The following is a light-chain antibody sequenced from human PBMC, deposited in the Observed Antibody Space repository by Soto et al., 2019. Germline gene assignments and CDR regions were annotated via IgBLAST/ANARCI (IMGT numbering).Light chain of an antibody. CDR3: QQCGSSPLYT. V-gene: IGKV3-20*01. CDR2: GAS. J-gene: IGKJ2*01. CDR1: QSVSSSY. Sequence: EIVLTQSPGTLSLSPGETATLSCRASQSVSSSYLAWYQQKPGQAPNLLIYGASSRATDIPDRFSGSGSGTDFTLTFTSVEPEDTAVYYCQQCGSSPLYTFDQATKLEIK.